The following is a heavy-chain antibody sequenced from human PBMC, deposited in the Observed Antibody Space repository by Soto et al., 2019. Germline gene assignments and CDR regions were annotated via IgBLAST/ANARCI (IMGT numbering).Heavy chain of an antibody. V-gene: IGHV4-34*01. Sequence: QVHLQQWGAGLLKPSETLSLTCAVYGGSFSDTYWNWFRQPPGKGLEWIGEINHNTNTIYNPSLTSRATXSXDTXKHPRSLKLTSVTAADTAVYYCARGVRLFRGSFDPWGQGTLVTVSS. CDR3: ARGVRLFRGSFDP. CDR1: GGSFSDTY. CDR2: INHNTNT. D-gene: IGHD2-15*01. J-gene: IGHJ5*02.